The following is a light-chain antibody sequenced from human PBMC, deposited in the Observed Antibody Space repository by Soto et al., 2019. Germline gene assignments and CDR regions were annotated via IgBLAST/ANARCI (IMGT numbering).Light chain of an antibody. CDR1: SSNIGAASD. V-gene: IGLV1-40*01. J-gene: IGLJ2*01. CDR3: QSYDSSLTVV. CDR2: GNT. Sequence: QSALTQPPSVSGAPGQRVTISCTGSSSNIGAASDVHWYQQLPKAAPQLLIYGNTYRPSGVPDRFSGSRSGTSASLTITGLQANDEADYYCQSYDSSLTVVFGGGTKLTVL.